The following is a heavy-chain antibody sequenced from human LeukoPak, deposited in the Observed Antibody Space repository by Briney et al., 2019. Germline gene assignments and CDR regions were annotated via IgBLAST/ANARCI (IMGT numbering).Heavy chain of an antibody. D-gene: IGHD3-22*01. Sequence: GGSLRLSCAASGFTFSSYSMNWVHQAPGKGLEWVSYISSSSSTIYYADSVKGRFTISRDNAKNSLYLQMNSLRAEDTAVYYCARVPPDLVITPESYFDYWGQGTLVTVSS. CDR3: ARVPPDLVITPESYFDY. V-gene: IGHV3-48*01. CDR1: GFTFSSYS. CDR2: ISSSSSTI. J-gene: IGHJ4*02.